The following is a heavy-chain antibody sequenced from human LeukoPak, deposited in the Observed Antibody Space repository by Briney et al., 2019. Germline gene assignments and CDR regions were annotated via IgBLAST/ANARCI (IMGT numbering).Heavy chain of an antibody. J-gene: IGHJ4*02. CDR1: GYTFTIYD. V-gene: IGHV1-8*01. CDR2: MNPNSGNT. Sequence: ASVKVSFKASGYTFTIYDINWVRQATGQGLEWMGWMNPNSGNTGYAQKFQGRVTMTRNTSISTAYMELSSLRSEDTAVYYCARYYGSGSYYISIYDYVWGSYPPHFDYWGQGTLVTVSS. D-gene: IGHD3-16*02. CDR3: ARYYGSGSYYISIYDYVWGSYPPHFDY.